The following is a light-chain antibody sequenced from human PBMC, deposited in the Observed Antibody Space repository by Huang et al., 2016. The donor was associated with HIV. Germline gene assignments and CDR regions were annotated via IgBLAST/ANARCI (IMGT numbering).Light chain of an antibody. CDR2: VAS. CDR3: QQSDSTPLT. Sequence: DIQMTQSPSSLSASVGDRVTITCRASQSISTYLNWYQQKPGKAPKLLIHVASTLQSGVPSRVSGRGSGTDFTLTISSLQPEDFATYYCQQSDSTPLTFGGGTKVENK. CDR1: QSISTY. V-gene: IGKV1-39*01. J-gene: IGKJ4*01.